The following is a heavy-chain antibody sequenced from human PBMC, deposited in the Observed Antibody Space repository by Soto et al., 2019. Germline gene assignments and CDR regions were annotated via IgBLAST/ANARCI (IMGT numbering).Heavy chain of an antibody. CDR3: VMVDNYVTPTPQDV. V-gene: IGHV1-18*01. CDR1: GYMFVNYG. J-gene: IGHJ6*02. Sequence: QVQLVQSGDEVKKHGASVKVSCKASGYMFVNYGIAWVRQAPGQGLEWMGWISPYTGNTHSATKVQGRLTMTTDTSTSTAYMDLGSLTSDDTAVYYCVMVDNYVTPTPQDVWGQGTTATVSS. D-gene: IGHD3-16*01. CDR2: ISPYTGNT.